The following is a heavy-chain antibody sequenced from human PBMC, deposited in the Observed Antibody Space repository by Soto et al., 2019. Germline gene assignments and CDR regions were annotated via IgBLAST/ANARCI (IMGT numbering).Heavy chain of an antibody. CDR2: INSDGSST. CDR1: GFTFSSYW. V-gene: IGHV3-74*01. J-gene: IGHJ6*02. CDR3: ARADLNPLPYYYYYGMDV. Sequence: HPGGSLRLSCAASGFTFSSYWMHWVRQAPGKGLVWVSRINSDGSSTSYADSVKGRFTISRDNAKNTLYLQMNSLRAEDTAVYYCARADLNPLPYYYYYGMDVWGQGTTVTVSS.